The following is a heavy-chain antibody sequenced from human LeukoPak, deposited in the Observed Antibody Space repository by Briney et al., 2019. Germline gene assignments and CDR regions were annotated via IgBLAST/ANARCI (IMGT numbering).Heavy chain of an antibody. Sequence: ASVKVSCKASGYTFTGYYMHWVRQAPGQGLEWMGWINPNSGGTNYAQKFQGRVTMTRDTSISTAYMELSRLRSDDTAVYYCASPLCGDYAPIDYWGRGPLFTVS. J-gene: IGHJ4*02. CDR2: INPNSGGT. CDR3: ASPLCGDYAPIDY. CDR1: GYTFTGYY. V-gene: IGHV1-2*02. D-gene: IGHD4-17*01.